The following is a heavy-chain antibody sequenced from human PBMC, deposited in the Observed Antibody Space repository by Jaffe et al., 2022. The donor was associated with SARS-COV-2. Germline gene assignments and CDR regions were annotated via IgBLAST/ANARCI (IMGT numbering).Heavy chain of an antibody. D-gene: IGHD7-27*01. V-gene: IGHV3-15*01. CDR1: GFTFSNAW. Sequence: EVQLVESGGGLVKPGGSLRLSCAASGFTFSNAWMSWVRQAPGKGLEWVGRIKSKTDGGTTDYAAPVKGRFTISRDDSKNTLYLQMNSLKTEDTAVYYCTTDYTLLTGDSYYYYYGMDVWGQGTTVTVSS. J-gene: IGHJ6*02. CDR3: TTDYTLLTGDSYYYYYGMDV. CDR2: IKSKTDGGTT.